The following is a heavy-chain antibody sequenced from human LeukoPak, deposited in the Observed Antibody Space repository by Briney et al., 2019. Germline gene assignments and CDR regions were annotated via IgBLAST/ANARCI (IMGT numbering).Heavy chain of an antibody. V-gene: IGHV1-2*02. Sequence: ASVKVSCKASGYTFTGYNMHWVRQAPGQGPEWMGWIKSNSGGTDFAQKFQGRVTMTRDTSTSTAYMELSGLRSDDTAVYYCARGLKIDTADYWGQGTLVTVSS. D-gene: IGHD3-9*01. CDR1: GYTFTGYN. J-gene: IGHJ4*02. CDR3: ARGLKIDTADY. CDR2: IKSNSGGT.